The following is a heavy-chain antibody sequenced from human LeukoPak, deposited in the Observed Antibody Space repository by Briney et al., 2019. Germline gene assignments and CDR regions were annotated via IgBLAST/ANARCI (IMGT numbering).Heavy chain of an antibody. CDR1: GFTVSSIY. Sequence: GGVLKLSCAVSGFTVSSIYMSWVRQAPGKGLEWVSFIYSDGNTYYGDSVKGRFTLSRDSSRNTLYLQMNSLTVDDTAVYYCAGDTHSSSWYDHWGQGTLVTVSS. CDR2: IYSDGNT. J-gene: IGHJ5*02. V-gene: IGHV3-53*01. D-gene: IGHD6-19*01. CDR3: AGDTHSSSWYDH.